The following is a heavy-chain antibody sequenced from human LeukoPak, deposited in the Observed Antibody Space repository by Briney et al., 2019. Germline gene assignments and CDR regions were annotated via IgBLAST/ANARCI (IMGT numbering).Heavy chain of an antibody. Sequence: GASVKVSCKASGYTFTNYYMHWVRQAPGQGLEWMGIISPSGGTTNYAQTFQGRVTMTRDTSTSTVYLELSSLRSGDTAVYYCARATQSWFDPWGQGTLVTVSS. CDR1: GYTFTNYY. CDR3: ARATQSWFDP. J-gene: IGHJ5*02. CDR2: ISPSGGTT. V-gene: IGHV1-46*01.